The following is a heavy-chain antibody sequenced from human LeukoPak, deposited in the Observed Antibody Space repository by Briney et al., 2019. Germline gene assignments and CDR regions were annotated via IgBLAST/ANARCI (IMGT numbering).Heavy chain of an antibody. J-gene: IGHJ4*02. Sequence: AGGSLRLSCAASGFSFSSYSMNWARQSPGKGLEWDSYISSSSSTISYADSVKGRFTISRDNAKNSLYLQMNSLRAEDTAVYYCAKEDYYDSSGYYGYWGQGTLVTVSS. V-gene: IGHV3-48*01. CDR2: ISSSSSTI. CDR3: AKEDYYDSSGYYGY. D-gene: IGHD3-22*01. CDR1: GFSFSSYS.